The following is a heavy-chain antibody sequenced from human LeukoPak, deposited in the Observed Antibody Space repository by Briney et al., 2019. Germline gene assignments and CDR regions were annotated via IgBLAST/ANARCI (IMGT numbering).Heavy chain of an antibody. CDR2: IRYDGSNK. J-gene: IGHJ4*02. Sequence: GGSLRLSCAASGFTSSVYGMHWVRQAPGKGLEWVAFIRYDGSNKSSADSVKGRFTISRDNSKNTLYLQMNSLRAEDTAVYYCAKTDKHDYSNYGGVFDYWGQGTLVTVSS. CDR1: GFTSSVYG. V-gene: IGHV3-30*02. CDR3: AKTDKHDYSNYGGVFDY. D-gene: IGHD4-11*01.